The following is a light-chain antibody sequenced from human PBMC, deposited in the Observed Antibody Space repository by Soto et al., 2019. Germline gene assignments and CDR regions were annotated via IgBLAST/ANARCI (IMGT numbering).Light chain of an antibody. CDR1: SSDVGGYNY. J-gene: IGLJ1*01. CDR3: CSFAGSSTYV. Sequence: QSVLTQPPSASGSPGQSVTISCTGTSSDVGGYNYVSWYQQHPGKAPKLMIYEVTKRPSGVPDRFSGSKSASTASLTISGLQAEDEADYYCCSFAGSSTYVFGTGTKVTVL. CDR2: EVT. V-gene: IGLV2-8*01.